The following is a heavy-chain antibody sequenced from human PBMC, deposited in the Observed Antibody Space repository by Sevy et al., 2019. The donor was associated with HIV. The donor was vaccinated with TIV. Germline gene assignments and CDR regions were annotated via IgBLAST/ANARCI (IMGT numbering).Heavy chain of an antibody. CDR1: GFTFSSYV. J-gene: IGHJ4*02. V-gene: IGHV3-33*08. CDR3: ARGGGYCGGDCYSIDY. CDR2: IWYDGTIK. D-gene: IGHD2-21*02. Sequence: GGSLRLSCAASGFTFSSYVMHWVRQAPGKGLEWVALIWYDGTIKYYADSVKGRFTISRDNSKDTLFLQMNSLTPEDTAVYYCARGGGYCGGDCYSIDYWGQRALVTASS.